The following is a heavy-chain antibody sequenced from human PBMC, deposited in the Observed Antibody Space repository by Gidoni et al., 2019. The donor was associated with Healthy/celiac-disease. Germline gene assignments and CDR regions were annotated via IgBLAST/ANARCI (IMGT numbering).Heavy chain of an antibody. D-gene: IGHD3-10*01. J-gene: IGHJ4*02. Sequence: QVQLQESGPGLVKPSETLSLTCTASGGSISSYYWSWIRQPPGKGLEWIGYIYYSGSTNYNPSLKSRVTISVDTSKNQFSLKLSSVTAADTAVYYCARHLDGSGFDYWGQGTLVTVSS. CDR1: GGSISSYY. CDR2: IYYSGST. CDR3: ARHLDGSGFDY. V-gene: IGHV4-59*08.